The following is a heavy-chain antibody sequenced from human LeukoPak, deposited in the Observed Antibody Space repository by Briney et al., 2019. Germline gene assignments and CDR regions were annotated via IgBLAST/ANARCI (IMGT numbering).Heavy chain of an antibody. CDR2: IYYSGST. D-gene: IGHD6-19*01. Sequence: PSETLSLTCTVSGGSISSSSYYWGWIRQPPGKGLEWIGSIYYSGSTYYNPSLKSRVTISVDTSKNQFSLKLSSVTAADTAVYCCARRTRKWLSPNWFDPWGQGTLVTVSS. J-gene: IGHJ5*02. CDR3: ARRTRKWLSPNWFDP. CDR1: GGSISSSSYY. V-gene: IGHV4-39*01.